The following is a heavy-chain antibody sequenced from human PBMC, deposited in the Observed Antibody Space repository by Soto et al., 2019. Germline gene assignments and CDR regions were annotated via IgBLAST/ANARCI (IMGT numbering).Heavy chain of an antibody. CDR3: ARGKRGSSWYRGEEKYYYYGMDV. J-gene: IGHJ6*02. CDR1: GESFNGYY. D-gene: IGHD6-13*01. CDR2: IHHSGST. V-gene: IGHV4-34*01. Sequence: SETLSLTCTAYGESFNGYYWSWIRQPPGKGLEWIGEIHHSGSTNYNPSLKSRVTFSIDTSKRQFPLKARSVTAADTAVYYCARGKRGSSWYRGEEKYYYYGMDVWGQGTPVTVSS.